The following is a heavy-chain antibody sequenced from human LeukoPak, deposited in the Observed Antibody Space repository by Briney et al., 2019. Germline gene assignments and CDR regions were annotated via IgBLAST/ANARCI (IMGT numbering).Heavy chain of an antibody. CDR1: GFTFSDYY. J-gene: IGHJ2*01. CDR3: TREDNWYFDL. V-gene: IGHV3-11*05. CDR2: VSTDSTYT. Sequence: GGSLRLSCTASGFTFSDYYMTWIRQAPGKGLEWLSYVSTDSTYTNYADSVKGRFTISRDNAKSPLYLQLNSLTAEDTAVYYCTREDNWYFDLWGRGTLVTVSS.